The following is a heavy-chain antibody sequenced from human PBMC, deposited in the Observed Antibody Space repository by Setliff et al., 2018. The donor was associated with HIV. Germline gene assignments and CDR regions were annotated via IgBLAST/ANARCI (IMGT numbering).Heavy chain of an antibody. CDR1: GLTDTYNY. CDR2: IYAGGST. D-gene: IGHD1-7*01. Sequence: HPGGSLRLSCAASGLTDTYNYMSWVRQAPGKGLEWVSVIYAGGSTYYADSVKGRFTISRDNSKNMLYLQMDSLRAEDMAVYYCARGRNRNYVVYGMDVWGQGTTVTVSS. J-gene: IGHJ6*02. V-gene: IGHV3-53*01. CDR3: ARGRNRNYVVYGMDV.